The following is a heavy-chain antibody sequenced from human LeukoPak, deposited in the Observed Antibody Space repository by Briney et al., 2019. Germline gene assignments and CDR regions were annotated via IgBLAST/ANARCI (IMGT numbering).Heavy chain of an antibody. J-gene: IGHJ4*02. CDR3: ARARAYYDSSGYYRY. CDR1: GGTFSSYA. D-gene: IGHD3-22*01. CDR2: IIPILGIA. Sequence: SVKVSCKASGGTFSSYAISWVRQAPGQGLEWMGRIIPILGIANYAQKFQGRVTITADKSTSTAYMELSSLRSEDTAVYYCARARAYYDSSGYYRYWGQGTLVTVSS. V-gene: IGHV1-69*04.